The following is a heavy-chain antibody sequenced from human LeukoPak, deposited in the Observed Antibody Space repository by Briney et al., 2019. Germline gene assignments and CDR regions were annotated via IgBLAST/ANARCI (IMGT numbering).Heavy chain of an antibody. V-gene: IGHV4-34*01. CDR1: GDSFSDHY. CDR2: INHSGST. D-gene: IGHD2-21*01. CDR3: ARGGGEAPSS. J-gene: IGHJ4*02. Sequence: KPSETLSLTCAVYGDSFSDHYWSWIRQPPGKGLEWIGEINHSGSTNYSPSLKSRVTISTDTSKNQFSRKLSSVTAADTAVYFCARGGGEAPSSWGQGILVTVSS.